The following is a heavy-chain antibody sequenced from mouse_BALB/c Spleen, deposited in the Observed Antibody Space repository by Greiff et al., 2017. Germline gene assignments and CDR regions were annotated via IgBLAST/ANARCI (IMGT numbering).Heavy chain of an antibody. CDR1: GYTFTSYY. CDR2: IYPGNVNT. Sequence: VQLQQSGPELVKPGASVRISCKASGYTFTSYYIHWVKQRPGQGLEWIGWIYPGNVNTKYNEKFKGKATLTADKSSSTAYMQLSSLTSEDSAVYFCASGGDYEDWYFDVWGAGTTVTVSS. J-gene: IGHJ1*01. CDR3: ASGGDYEDWYFDV. D-gene: IGHD2-4*01. V-gene: IGHV1S56*01.